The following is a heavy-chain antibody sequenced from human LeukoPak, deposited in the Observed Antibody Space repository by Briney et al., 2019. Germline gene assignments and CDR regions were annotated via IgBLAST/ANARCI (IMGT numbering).Heavy chain of an antibody. V-gene: IGHV4-59*01. CDR2: IYYSGST. D-gene: IGHD3-16*01. CDR3: ARVAEGILGVFDY. CDR1: GGSISSYY. J-gene: IGHJ4*02. Sequence: SETLSLTCTVSGGSISSYYWSWIRQPPGKGLEWIGYIYYSGSTNYNPSLKSRVTISVDTSKNQFSLKLSSVTAADTAVYYCARVAEGILGVFDYWGQGTLVTVSS.